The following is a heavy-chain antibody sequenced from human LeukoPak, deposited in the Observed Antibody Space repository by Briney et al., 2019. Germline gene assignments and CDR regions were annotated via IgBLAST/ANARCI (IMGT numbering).Heavy chain of an antibody. Sequence: PGGSLRLSCAASGFTFSSYAMHWVRRAPGKGLEWVAVISYDGSNKYYADSVKGRFTISRDNSKNTLYLQMNSLRAEDTAVYYCARDFVWQRGEDYWGQGTLVTVSS. J-gene: IGHJ4*02. D-gene: IGHD3-10*01. CDR1: GFTFSSYA. V-gene: IGHV3-30*04. CDR3: ARDFVWQRGEDY. CDR2: ISYDGSNK.